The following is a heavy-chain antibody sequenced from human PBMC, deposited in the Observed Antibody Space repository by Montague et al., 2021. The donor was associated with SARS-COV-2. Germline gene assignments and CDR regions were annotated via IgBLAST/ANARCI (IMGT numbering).Heavy chain of an antibody. CDR3: AGQDPYSKQKFYYYYYYMDV. J-gene: IGHJ6*03. CDR1: GGSISSSSYY. V-gene: IGHV4-39*01. CDR2: IYYSGST. Sequence: SETLSLTCTVSGGSISSSSYYWGWIRQPPGKGLEWIGSIYYSGSTYYNPSLKSRVTISVDTSKNQFSLKLSSVTAADTAVYYCAGQDPYSKQKFYYYYYYMDVWGKGTTVTVSS. D-gene: IGHD4-11*01.